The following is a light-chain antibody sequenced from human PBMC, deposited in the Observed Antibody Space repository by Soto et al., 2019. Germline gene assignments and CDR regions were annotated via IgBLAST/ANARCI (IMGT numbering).Light chain of an antibody. CDR2: GAS. V-gene: IGKV3-20*01. Sequence: EIVLTQSPGTLSLSPGERATLSCRASQSVSSSYLAWYQQKPRQAPRLLIYGASSRATGIPDRFSGSGSETDFPLIISRLEPEDFAVYYCQQYGSSSWTFGQGAKVEIK. CDR1: QSVSSSY. CDR3: QQYGSSSWT. J-gene: IGKJ1*01.